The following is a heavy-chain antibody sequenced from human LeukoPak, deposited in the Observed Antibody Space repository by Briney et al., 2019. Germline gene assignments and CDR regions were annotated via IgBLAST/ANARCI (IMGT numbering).Heavy chain of an antibody. CDR1: GFTFSSYA. Sequence: PGGSLRLSCAASGFTFSSYAMSWVRQAPGKGLEWVSAISGSGGSTYYADSVKGRFTISRDNAKNTLYLQMNSLRAEDTAVYYCARDLIFGGSSWFTPYYYYYYGMDVWGQGTTVTVSS. J-gene: IGHJ6*02. CDR2: ISGSGGST. D-gene: IGHD6-13*01. V-gene: IGHV3-23*01. CDR3: ARDLIFGGSSWFTPYYYYYYGMDV.